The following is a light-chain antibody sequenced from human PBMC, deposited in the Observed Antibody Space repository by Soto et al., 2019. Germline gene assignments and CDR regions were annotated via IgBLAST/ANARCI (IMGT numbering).Light chain of an antibody. J-gene: IGKJ5*01. V-gene: IGKV1-12*01. CDR3: QQAHSFPFT. CDR2: AAS. Sequence: DIHSTHISSFLSSSVGDRVPITCRASQGVGSWVAWHQQKPGKAPKILIYAASSLQSGVPSRFSGGGSGTDFTLIINSLQPEDYATYYCQQAHSFPFTFGHGTRLEIK. CDR1: QGVGSW.